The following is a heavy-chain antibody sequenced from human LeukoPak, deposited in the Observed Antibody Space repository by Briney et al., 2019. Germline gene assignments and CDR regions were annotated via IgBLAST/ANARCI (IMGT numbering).Heavy chain of an antibody. Sequence: GASVKVSCKASGGTFSSYAISRVRQAPGQGLEWMGGIIPIFGTANYAQKFQGRVTITADESTSAAYMELSSLRSEDTAVYYCARVGAVAGTGDYWGQGTLVTVSS. J-gene: IGHJ4*02. V-gene: IGHV1-69*13. CDR2: IIPIFGTA. CDR1: GGTFSSYA. CDR3: ARVGAVAGTGDY. D-gene: IGHD6-19*01.